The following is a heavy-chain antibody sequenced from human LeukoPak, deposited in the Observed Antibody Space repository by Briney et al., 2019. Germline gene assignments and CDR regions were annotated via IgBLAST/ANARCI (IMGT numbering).Heavy chain of an antibody. CDR3: AKDQLYYYDSSGYYF. D-gene: IGHD3-22*01. CDR1: GFTFSSYA. V-gene: IGHV3-23*01. J-gene: IGHJ1*01. Sequence: GGSLRLSCAASGFTFSSYAMSWVRQAPGKGLEWVSAISGGGGNTYYADSVKGRFTISRDNSKNTLYLQMNSLRAEDTAVYYCAKDQLYYYDSSGYYFWGQGTLVTVSS. CDR2: ISGGGGNT.